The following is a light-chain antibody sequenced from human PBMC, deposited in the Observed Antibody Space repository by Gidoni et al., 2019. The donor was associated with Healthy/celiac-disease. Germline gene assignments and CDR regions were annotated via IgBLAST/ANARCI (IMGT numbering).Light chain of an antibody. Sequence: DIQMTHSTSSMSASVGDRVTITCRASQSISSYLNWYQQKPGKAPKLLIYAASSLQSGVPSRFSGSGSGTDFTLTISSLQPEDFATYYCQQSYSTPPVTFGGGTKVEIK. CDR2: AAS. CDR3: QQSYSTPPVT. V-gene: IGKV1-39*01. J-gene: IGKJ4*01. CDR1: QSISSY.